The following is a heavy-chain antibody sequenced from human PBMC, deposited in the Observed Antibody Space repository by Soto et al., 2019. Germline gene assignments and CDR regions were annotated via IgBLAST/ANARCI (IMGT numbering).Heavy chain of an antibody. Sequence: QVQLQESGPGLVKPSEILSLTCTVSGGSISSYYWSWIRQPPGKGLEWIGYIYYSGSTNYNPSLKSRVTISVDTSKNQFSLKLSSVTAADTAVYYCARRYCSGGSCYSGGWFDPWGQGTLVTVSS. CDR1: GGSISSYY. D-gene: IGHD2-15*01. CDR3: ARRYCSGGSCYSGGWFDP. CDR2: IYYSGST. J-gene: IGHJ5*02. V-gene: IGHV4-59*08.